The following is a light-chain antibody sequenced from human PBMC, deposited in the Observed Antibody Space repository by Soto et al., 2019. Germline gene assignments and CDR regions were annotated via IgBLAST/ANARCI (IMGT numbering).Light chain of an antibody. Sequence: EIVLTHSPATLSLSPWEKATLSFRASQNINTYLGWYQQKPGQAPRLPMYDASNRATGIPDRFSGSESGTDFTPTISRLEPEDFVVYYCQQYGNSPFTFGQGTRLEI. V-gene: IGKV3-20*01. CDR1: QNINTY. CDR3: QQYGNSPFT. J-gene: IGKJ5*01. CDR2: DAS.